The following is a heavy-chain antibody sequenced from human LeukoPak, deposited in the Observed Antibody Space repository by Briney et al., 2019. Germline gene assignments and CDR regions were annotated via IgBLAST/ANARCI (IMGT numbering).Heavy chain of an antibody. J-gene: IGHJ4*02. CDR3: ARIRTPYGSGSYYNFD. CDR2: IDWDDDK. CDR1: GFSLSTSGMC. Sequence: SGPTLVNPTQTLTLTCTFSGFSLSTSGMCVSWIRQPPGKALEWLARIDWDDDKYYSTSLKTRLTISKDTSKNQVVLTMTNMGPVDTATYYCARIRTPYGSGSYYNFDWGQGTLVTVSS. D-gene: IGHD3-10*01. V-gene: IGHV2-70*11.